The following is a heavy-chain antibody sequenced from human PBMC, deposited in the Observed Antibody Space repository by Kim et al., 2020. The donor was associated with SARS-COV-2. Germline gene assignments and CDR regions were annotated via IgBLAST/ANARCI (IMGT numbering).Heavy chain of an antibody. V-gene: IGHV3-23*01. D-gene: IGHD3-3*01. CDR1: GFTFSSYA. CDR2: ISGSGGST. J-gene: IGHJ4*02. Sequence: GGSLRLSCAASGFTFSSYAMSWVRQAPGKGLEWVSAISGSGGSTYYADSVKGRFTISRDNSKNTLYLQMNSLRAEDTAVYYCVFCLRFLEWFLPFDYWGQGTLVTVSS. CDR3: VFCLRFLEWFLPFDY.